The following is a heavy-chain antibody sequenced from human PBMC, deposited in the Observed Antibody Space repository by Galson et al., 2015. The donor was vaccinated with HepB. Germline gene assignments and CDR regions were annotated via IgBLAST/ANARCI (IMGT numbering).Heavy chain of an antibody. J-gene: IGHJ6*03. V-gene: IGHV1-46*01. CDR2: INPSGGST. D-gene: IGHD3-22*01. Sequence: SVKVSCKASGYTFTSYYMHWVRQAPGQGLEWMGIINPSGGSTSYAQKFQGRVTMTRDTSTSTVYMELSSLRSEDTAVYYCARALDYYDTAGEYMDVWGKGTTVTVSS. CDR1: GYTFTSYY. CDR3: ARALDYYDTAGEYMDV.